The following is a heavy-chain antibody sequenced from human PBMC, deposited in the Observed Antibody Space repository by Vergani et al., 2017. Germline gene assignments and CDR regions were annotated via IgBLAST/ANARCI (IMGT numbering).Heavy chain of an antibody. CDR3: ARRSGGYYSGGKVHPLRTAFDV. V-gene: IGHV4-61*02. CDR2: ISASGNA. Sequence: QVQLQASGPGRVKPSQTLSLTCTMSGGSISAGYYFWSWIRQPAGKGLEWLGHISASGNASHSPSLKTRVSMSVDTSKTQFSLTVTSVTAADTAIYFGARRSGGYYSGGKVHPLRTAFDVWGHGTVVTVSS. J-gene: IGHJ3*01. D-gene: IGHD2-15*01. CDR1: GGSISAGYYF.